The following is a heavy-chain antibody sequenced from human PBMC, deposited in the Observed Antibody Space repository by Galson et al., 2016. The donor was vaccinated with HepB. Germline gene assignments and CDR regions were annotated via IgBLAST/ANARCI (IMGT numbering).Heavy chain of an antibody. J-gene: IGHJ6*02. D-gene: IGHD6-13*01. CDR2: ISSDAAIT. CDR1: QFAFSSYG. CDR3: AKDLGLATPGATFNYGLHV. V-gene: IGHV3-30*18. Sequence: SLRLSCAASQFAFSSYGMHWVRQAPGKGLEWVAVISSDAAITYYADSVKGRFTISRDNSNNQLYLQMNSLRTDDTAVYYCAKDLGLATPGATFNYGLHVWGQGTTVTASS.